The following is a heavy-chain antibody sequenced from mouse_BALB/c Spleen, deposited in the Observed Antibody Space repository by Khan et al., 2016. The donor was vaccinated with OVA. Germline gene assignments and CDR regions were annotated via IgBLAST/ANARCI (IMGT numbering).Heavy chain of an antibody. CDR2: IYPGDDST. CDR3: AREGLRGVAMDY. D-gene: IGHD2-4*01. Sequence: VQLQESGPELVKPGALVKISCKASGYTFTSYDINWVMQRPGQGLEWIGWIYPGDDSTKYNEKFKDKATLTADKSSSPAYMQLSSLTSDNSAVYFCAREGLRGVAMDYWGQGTSVTVSS. V-gene: IGHV1S56*01. CDR1: GYTFTSYD. J-gene: IGHJ4*01.